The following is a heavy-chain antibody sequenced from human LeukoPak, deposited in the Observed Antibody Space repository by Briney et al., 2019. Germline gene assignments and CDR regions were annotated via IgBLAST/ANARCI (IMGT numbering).Heavy chain of an antibody. D-gene: IGHD3-22*01. CDR1: ALTFSSYE. Sequence: PGGSLRLSCVASALTFSSYEMNWVRQAPGKGLEWISHIRSSGSPIYYADSVKGRFTISRDNAKNSLYLQMNSLRAEDTAVYYCARSEVNTFDIWGQGTMVTVSS. J-gene: IGHJ3*02. CDR2: IRSSGSPI. V-gene: IGHV3-48*03. CDR3: ARSEVNTFDI.